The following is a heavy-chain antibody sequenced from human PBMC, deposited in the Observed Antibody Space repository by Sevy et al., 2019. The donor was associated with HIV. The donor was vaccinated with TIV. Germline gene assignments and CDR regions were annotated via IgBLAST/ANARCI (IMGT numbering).Heavy chain of an antibody. V-gene: IGHV4-59*13. CDR2: IYYSGST. D-gene: IGHD4-4*01. CDR1: GGSISSYY. J-gene: IGHJ5*02. CDR3: ARAYSKGNWFDP. Sequence: SETLSLTCTVSGGSISSYYWSWIRQPPGKGVEWIGYIYYSGSTNYNPSLKSRVTISVDTSKNQFSLKLSSVTAADTAVYYCARAYSKGNWFDPWGQGTLVTVSS.